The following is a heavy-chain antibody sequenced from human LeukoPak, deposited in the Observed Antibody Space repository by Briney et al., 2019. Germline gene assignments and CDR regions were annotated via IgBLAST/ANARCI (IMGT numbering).Heavy chain of an antibody. Sequence: PGGSLRLSCAASGFTFSSYGMHWVRQAPGKGLEWVAFTRYDGTNKYYADSVKGRFTISRDNSKNTLYLQMNNLGAEDTAVYYCAKNPLLAGTIYFDYWGQGTLVTVSS. CDR3: AKNPLLAGTIYFDY. CDR1: GFTFSSYG. D-gene: IGHD6-19*01. V-gene: IGHV3-30*02. J-gene: IGHJ4*02. CDR2: TRYDGTNK.